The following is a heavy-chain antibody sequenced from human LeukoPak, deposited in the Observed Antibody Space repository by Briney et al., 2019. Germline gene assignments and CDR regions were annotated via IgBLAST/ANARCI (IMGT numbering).Heavy chain of an antibody. CDR1: GVSISSSSSH. D-gene: IGHD2-21*01. J-gene: IGHJ4*02. CDR3: ARQAKSVVQYIDFDF. V-gene: IGHV4-39*01. CDR2: IYYSGST. Sequence: SETLSLTCTVSGVSISSSSSHWGWIRQPPGKGLEWIATIYYSGSTYYNPSLKSRVTISVDTSKNQFSLNLSSVTATDTAVYYCARQAKSVVQYIDFDFWGQGTLVTVSS.